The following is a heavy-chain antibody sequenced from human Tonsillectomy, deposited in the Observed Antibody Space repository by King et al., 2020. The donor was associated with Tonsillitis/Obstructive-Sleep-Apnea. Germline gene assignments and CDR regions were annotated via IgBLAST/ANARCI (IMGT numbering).Heavy chain of an antibody. V-gene: IGHV4-59*01. CDR3: ARMEYRAGNAFDI. CDR1: GGSISSYY. Sequence: QLQESGPGLVKPSETLSLTCTVSGGSISSYYWSWIRQPPGKGLAWIGYIYYSGSTNYNPSLKSRVTISVDTSKNQFSLKLSSVTAADTAVYYCARMEYRAGNAFDIWGQGTMVTVSS. J-gene: IGHJ3*02. D-gene: IGHD2/OR15-2a*01. CDR2: IYYSGST.